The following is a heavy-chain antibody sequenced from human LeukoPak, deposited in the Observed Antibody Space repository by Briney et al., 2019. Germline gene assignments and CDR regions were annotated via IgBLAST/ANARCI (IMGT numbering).Heavy chain of an antibody. D-gene: IGHD3-16*01. J-gene: IGHJ4*02. CDR2: ISGSGGST. CDR1: GFTFNNYA. V-gene: IGHV3-23*01. CDR3: AKDESDYVWGSTVDY. Sequence: QPGGSLRLSCAASGFTFNNYAMSWVRQAPGKGLGWVSAISGSGGSTYYADSVKGRFTISRDNSKNTLYLQMNSLRAEDTAVYYCAKDESDYVWGSTVDYWGQGTLVTVSS.